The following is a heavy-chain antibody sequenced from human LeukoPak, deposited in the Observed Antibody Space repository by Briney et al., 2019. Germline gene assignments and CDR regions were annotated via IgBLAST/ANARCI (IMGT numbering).Heavy chain of an antibody. V-gene: IGHV4-39*07. Sequence: KPSETLSLTCTVSGGSISSSSYYWGWIRQPPGKGLEWIGSIYYSGSTYYNPSLKSRVTISVDTSKNQFSLKLSSVTAADTAVYYCARDGVGSMLWYQLPHSHCSFDPWGQGTLVTVSS. CDR2: IYYSGST. CDR3: ARDGVGSMLWYQLPHSHCSFDP. J-gene: IGHJ5*02. D-gene: IGHD2-2*01. CDR1: GGSISSSSYY.